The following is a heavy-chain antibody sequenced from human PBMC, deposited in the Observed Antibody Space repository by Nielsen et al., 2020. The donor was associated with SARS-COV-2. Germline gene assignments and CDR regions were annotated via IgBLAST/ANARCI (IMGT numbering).Heavy chain of an antibody. Sequence: SETLSLTCAVYGGSFSGYYWSWIRQPPGKGLEWIGYIYYSGSTNYNPSLKSRVTISVDTSKNQFSLKLSSVTAADTAVYYCARHGSSSWDLGYYYGMDVWGQGTTVTVSS. D-gene: IGHD6-13*01. CDR1: GGSFSGYY. V-gene: IGHV4-59*08. CDR2: IYYSGST. J-gene: IGHJ6*02. CDR3: ARHGSSSWDLGYYYGMDV.